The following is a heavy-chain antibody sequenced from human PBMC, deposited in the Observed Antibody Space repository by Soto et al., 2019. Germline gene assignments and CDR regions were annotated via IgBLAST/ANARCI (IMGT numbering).Heavy chain of an antibody. CDR2: ISGSGGST. CDR1: GFTFSSYA. CDR3: ARGPGPLEPPFQKDYYVSGPFDY. Sequence: GGSLRLSCAASGFTFSSYAMSWVRQAPGKGLEWVSAISGSGGSTYYADSVKGRFTISRDNSKNTLYLQMNSLRAEDTAVYYCARGPGPLEPPFQKDYYVSGPFDYWGQGTLVTVSS. D-gene: IGHD1-26*01. V-gene: IGHV3-23*01. J-gene: IGHJ4*02.